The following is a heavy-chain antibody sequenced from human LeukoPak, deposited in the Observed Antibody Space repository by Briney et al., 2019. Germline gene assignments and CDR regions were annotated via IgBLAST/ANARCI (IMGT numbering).Heavy chain of an antibody. CDR3: ARILRGYSYGYRLFDI. V-gene: IGHV4-34*01. CDR1: GGSFSGYY. J-gene: IGHJ3*02. Sequence: SETLSLTCAVYGGSFSGYYWSWIRQPPGKGLEWIGEINHSGSTNYNPSLKSRVTISVDTSKNQFSLKLSSVTAADTAVYYCARILRGYSYGYRLFDIWGQGTMVTVSS. CDR2: INHSGST. D-gene: IGHD5-18*01.